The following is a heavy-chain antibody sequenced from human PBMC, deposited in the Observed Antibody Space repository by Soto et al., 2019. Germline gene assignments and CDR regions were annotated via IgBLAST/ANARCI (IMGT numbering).Heavy chain of an antibody. V-gene: IGHV6-1*01. D-gene: IGHD5-12*01. CDR2: TYFRSKWYN. CDR1: GDSVSSNTAS. Sequence: SQTLSLTCAISGDSVSSNTASWNWIRQSPSRGLEWLGRTYFRSKWYNDYAVSVKSRIIINPDTSNNQFSLQLNSVTPEDTAVYFCAKGDNLGPKAGYAFDPWGQGIMVTVSS. J-gene: IGHJ5*02. CDR3: AKGDNLGPKAGYAFDP.